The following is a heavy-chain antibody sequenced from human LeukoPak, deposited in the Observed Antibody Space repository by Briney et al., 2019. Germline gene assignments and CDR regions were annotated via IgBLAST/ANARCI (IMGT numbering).Heavy chain of an antibody. Sequence: GGSLRLSCAASGFTFSGSAMHWVRQASGKGLEWVGRIRSKANSYATAYAASVKGRFTISRDNSKNTLYLQMNSLRAEDTAVYYCAYLKQWLAEYFQHWGQGTLVTVSS. CDR1: GFTFSGSA. D-gene: IGHD6-19*01. V-gene: IGHV3-73*01. J-gene: IGHJ1*01. CDR2: IRSKANSYAT. CDR3: AYLKQWLAEYFQH.